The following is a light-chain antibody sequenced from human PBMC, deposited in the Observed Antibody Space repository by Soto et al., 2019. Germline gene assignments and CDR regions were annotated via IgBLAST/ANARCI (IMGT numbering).Light chain of an antibody. CDR3: QQANSFPPIT. V-gene: IGKV1-12*01. J-gene: IGKJ5*01. CDR2: RAS. CDR1: QTISTF. Sequence: DIQMTQSPASLSALVGDRVTISCRASQTISTFLNWYQQKPGAAPRLLIYRASSVQSGVPPRFSGSGSGRDFTLTISSLQPDDFATYYCQQANSFPPITFGQGTRLEIK.